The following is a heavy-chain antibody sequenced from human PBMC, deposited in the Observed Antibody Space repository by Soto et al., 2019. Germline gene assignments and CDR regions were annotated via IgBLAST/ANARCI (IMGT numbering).Heavy chain of an antibody. CDR3: ARVLTTKYYYYYYMDV. D-gene: IGHD4-17*01. J-gene: IGHJ6*03. CDR2: IWYDGSNK. V-gene: IGHV3-33*01. CDR1: GFTFSSYG. Sequence: VQLVESGGGVVQPGRSLRLSCAASGFTFSSYGMHWVRQAPGKGLEWVAVIWYDGSNKYYADSVKGRFTISRDNSKNTLYLQMNSLRAEDTAVYYCARVLTTKYYYYYYMDVWGKGTTVTVSS.